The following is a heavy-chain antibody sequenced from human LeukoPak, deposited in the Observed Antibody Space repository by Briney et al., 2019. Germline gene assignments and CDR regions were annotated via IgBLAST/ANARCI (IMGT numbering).Heavy chain of an antibody. CDR2: ISSSSSTI. CDR1: GFTFSSYS. CDR3: ASGSVAPDY. V-gene: IGHV3-48*01. J-gene: IGHJ4*02. Sequence: PGGSLRLSCAASGFTFSSYSMNWVGQAPGKRLEWVSYISSSSSTIYYADSVKGRFTISRDNAKNSLYLQMNSLRAEDTAVYYCASGSVAPDYWGQGTLVTVSS. D-gene: IGHD3-10*01.